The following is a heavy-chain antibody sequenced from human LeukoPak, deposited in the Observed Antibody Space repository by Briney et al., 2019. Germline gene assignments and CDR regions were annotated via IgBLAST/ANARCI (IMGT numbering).Heavy chain of an antibody. CDR3: ARGGHSGSYYEDDAFDI. Sequence: ASVKVSCKASGYTFTSYHMHWVRQAPGQGLEWMGIINPSGGSTSYAQKFQGRVTMTRDTSTSTVYMELSSLRSEDTAVYYCARGGHSGSYYEDDAFDIWGQGTMVTVSS. CDR2: INPSGGST. J-gene: IGHJ3*02. CDR1: GYTFTSYH. D-gene: IGHD1-26*01. V-gene: IGHV1-46*01.